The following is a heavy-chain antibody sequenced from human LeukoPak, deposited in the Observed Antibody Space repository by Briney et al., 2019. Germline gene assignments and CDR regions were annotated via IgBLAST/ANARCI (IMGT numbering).Heavy chain of an antibody. CDR2: IYPGESDT. J-gene: IGHJ6*02. D-gene: IGHD2-15*01. Sequence: GESLKISCKCSGYSFTSYWIGWVRQMPGKGLDWMGIIYPGESDTRYSPSFQGQVTILADKSISTAYLQWISLKASDTAMYYCARQSHCSGGSCSTDRYYYYYGMDVWGQGTTVTVSS. CDR3: ARQSHCSGGSCSTDRYYYYYGMDV. CDR1: GYSFTSYW. V-gene: IGHV5-51*01.